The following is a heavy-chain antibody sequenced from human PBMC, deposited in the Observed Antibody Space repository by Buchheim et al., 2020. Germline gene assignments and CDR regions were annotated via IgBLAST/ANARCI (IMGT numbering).Heavy chain of an antibody. CDR3: AKDLDDYGDYYLDS. CDR1: GFTFRHYA. V-gene: IGHV3-23*01. CDR2: ISGSGGSA. J-gene: IGHJ4*02. Sequence: EVQLLESGGGLVRPGGSLSLSCAASGFTFRHYAMDWVRQAPGKGLEWVSGISGSGGSAYYADSVKGRFTISRDNSKNTLYLQMSSLRPEDTAVYFCAKDLDDYGDYYLDSWGQG. D-gene: IGHD4-17*01.